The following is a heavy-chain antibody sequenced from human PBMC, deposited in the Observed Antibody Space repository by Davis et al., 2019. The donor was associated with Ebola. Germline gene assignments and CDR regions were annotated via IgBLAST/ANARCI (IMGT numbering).Heavy chain of an antibody. J-gene: IGHJ6*02. CDR3: ARGHFGSYGMDV. V-gene: IGHV4-39*07. Sequence: SETLSLTCTVSGGSISSSSYYWGWIRQPPGKGLEWIGSIYYSGSTYYNPSLKSRVTISVDTSKNQFSLKLSSVTAADTAVYYCARGHFGSYGMDVWGQGTTVTVSS. CDR1: GGSISSSSYY. D-gene: IGHD3-10*01. CDR2: IYYSGST.